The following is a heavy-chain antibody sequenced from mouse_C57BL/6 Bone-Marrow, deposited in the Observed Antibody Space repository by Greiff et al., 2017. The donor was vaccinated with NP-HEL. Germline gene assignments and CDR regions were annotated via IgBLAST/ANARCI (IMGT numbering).Heavy chain of an antibody. CDR1: GYTFTDYY. J-gene: IGHJ2*01. CDR2: IYPGSGNT. V-gene: IGHV1-76*01. Sequence: QVHVKQSGAELVRPGASVKLSCKASGYTFTDYYINWVKQRPGQGLEWIARIYPGSGNTYYNEKFKGKATLTAEKSSSTAYMQLSSLTSEDSAVYFCARSVIYSTLFDYWGQGTTLTVSS. D-gene: IGHD2-5*01. CDR3: ARSVIYSTLFDY.